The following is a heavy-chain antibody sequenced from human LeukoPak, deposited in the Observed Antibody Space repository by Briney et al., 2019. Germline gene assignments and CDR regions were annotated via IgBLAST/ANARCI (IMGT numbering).Heavy chain of an antibody. D-gene: IGHD6-6*01. J-gene: IGHJ4*02. CDR1: GYTSTGYY. V-gene: IGHV1-2*02. CDR2: INPNNTGT. CDR3: ARGNRRIAASGFDC. Sequence: ASVKVSCKASGYTSTGYYMHWVRQAPGQGLEWMGWINPNNTGTNYVQKFQGRVTMTTDTSITTAFMDLNSLTSDDTAVYFCARGNRRIAASGFDCWGQGTLVTVSS.